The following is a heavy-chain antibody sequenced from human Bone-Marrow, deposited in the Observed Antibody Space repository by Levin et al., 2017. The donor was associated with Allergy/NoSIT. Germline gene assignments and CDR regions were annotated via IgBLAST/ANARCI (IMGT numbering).Heavy chain of an antibody. J-gene: IGHJ6*03. D-gene: IGHD2-2*01. CDR3: AGSSLLCAGASCSSPRYSYYMDV. V-gene: IGHV1-18*01. Sequence: ASVKVSCKASGYTFTTYGISWVRQAPGQGLEWMGWISAYNGHTDYAPNLQGRVTMATDPSASIAYMELRSLRSDDTAVYYCAGSSLLCAGASCSSPRYSYYMDVWGRGTTVAVSS. CDR2: ISAYNGHT. CDR1: GYTFTTYG.